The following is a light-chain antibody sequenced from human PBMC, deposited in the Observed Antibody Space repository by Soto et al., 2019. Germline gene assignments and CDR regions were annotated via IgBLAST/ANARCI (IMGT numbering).Light chain of an antibody. V-gene: IGLV4-69*01. CDR2: LNGDGSH. Sequence: QSVLTQSPSASASLGASVKLTCTLTSGHSSYAIAWHQQQPEKGPRYLMNLNGDGSHSKGDGIPDRFSGSSSGAERYLTISSLQSEDEADYYCQTWGTGIQVFGGGTKLTDL. CDR3: QTWGTGIQV. J-gene: IGLJ3*02. CDR1: SGHSSYA.